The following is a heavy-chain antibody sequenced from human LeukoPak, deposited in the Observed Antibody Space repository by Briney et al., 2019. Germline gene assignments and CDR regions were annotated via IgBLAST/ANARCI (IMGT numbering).Heavy chain of an antibody. D-gene: IGHD5-18*01. CDR2: ISAYNGNT. CDR1: GYTFTSYG. CDR3: ARVKTGYSYGSNWFDP. J-gene: IGHJ5*02. Sequence: ASVKVSCKASGYTFTSYGISWVRQAPGQGLEWMGWISAYNGNTNYAQKLQGRVTMTTDTSTSTAYMELRSLRSDDTAVYYCARVKTGYSYGSNWFDPWGQGTLVTVSS. V-gene: IGHV1-18*01.